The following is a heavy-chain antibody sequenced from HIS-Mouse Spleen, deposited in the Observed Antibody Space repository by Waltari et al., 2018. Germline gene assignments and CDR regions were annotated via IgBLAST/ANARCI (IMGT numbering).Heavy chain of an antibody. D-gene: IGHD6-13*01. J-gene: IGHJ5*02. V-gene: IGHV3-30*18. CDR3: AKEYSSSHNWFDP. CDR2: ISYDGSNK. Sequence: QVQLVESGGGVVQPGRSLRLSCAASVFTFSSIGMTWVLQAPGKGLEWVAVISYDGSNKYYADSVKGRFTISRDNSKNTLYLQMNSLRAEDTAVYYCAKEYSSSHNWFDPWGQGTLVTVSS. CDR1: VFTFSSIG.